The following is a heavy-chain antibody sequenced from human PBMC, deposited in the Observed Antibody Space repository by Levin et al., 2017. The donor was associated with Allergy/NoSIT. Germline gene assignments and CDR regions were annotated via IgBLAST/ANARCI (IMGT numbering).Heavy chain of an antibody. J-gene: IGHJ4*02. CDR2: IISSSSYT. CDR3: ARDPSGTDY. D-gene: IGHD1-1*01. Sequence: GESLKISCAASGFTFSDYYMSWIRQAPGKGLEWVSYIISSSSYTNYADSVKGRFTISRDNAKNSLYLQMNSLRAEDTAVYYCARDPSGTDYWGQGTLVTVSS. CDR1: GFTFSDYY. V-gene: IGHV3-11*05.